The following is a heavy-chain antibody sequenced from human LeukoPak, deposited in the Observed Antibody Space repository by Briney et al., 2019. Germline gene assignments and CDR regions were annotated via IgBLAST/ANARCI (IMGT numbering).Heavy chain of an antibody. Sequence: SETLSLTCTVSGGSISSSSYYWGWIRQSPGKGLEWIGYIYHTGSTSYSPSLKSRVTISADTSQNQFSLKLSSVTAADTAVYYCASRKLGNDYWGQGTLVTVSS. D-gene: IGHD7-27*01. V-gene: IGHV4-61*05. J-gene: IGHJ4*02. CDR3: ASRKLGNDY. CDR2: IYHTGST. CDR1: GGSISSSSYY.